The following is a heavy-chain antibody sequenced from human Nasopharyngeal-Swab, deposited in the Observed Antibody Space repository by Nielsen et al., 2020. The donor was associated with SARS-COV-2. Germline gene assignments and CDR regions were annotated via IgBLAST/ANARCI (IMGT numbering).Heavy chain of an antibody. Sequence: GESLKISCAASGFTFNTYNFNWVRQAPGTGLEWVSSISSSSSYIYYADSVRGRVIISSDNAKNSLYLQTNSLRAEDTAVYYCARDGLDYDCWSAYFMDVWGQGTTVTVSS. V-gene: IGHV3-21*01. CDR3: ARDGLDYDCWSAYFMDV. J-gene: IGHJ6*02. D-gene: IGHD3-3*01. CDR2: ISSSSSYI. CDR1: GFTFNTYN.